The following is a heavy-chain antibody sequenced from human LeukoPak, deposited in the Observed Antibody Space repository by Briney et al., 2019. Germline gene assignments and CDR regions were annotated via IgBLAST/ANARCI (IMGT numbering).Heavy chain of an antibody. D-gene: IGHD2-2*01. V-gene: IGHV3-48*04. J-gene: IGHJ3*02. Sequence: GGSLRLSCAASGFTFSSYSMNWVRQAPGKGLEWVSYISSSSSTIYYADSVKGRFTISRDNAKNSLYLQMNSLRAEDTAVYYCATGGYCSSTSCYGGAFDIWGQGTMVTVSS. CDR1: GFTFSSYS. CDR3: ATGGYCSSTSCYGGAFDI. CDR2: ISSSSSTI.